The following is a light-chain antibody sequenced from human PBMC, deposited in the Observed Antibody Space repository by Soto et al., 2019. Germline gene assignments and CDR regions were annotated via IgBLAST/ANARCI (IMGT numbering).Light chain of an antibody. CDR1: QGINNF. Sequence: DIQMTQSTYSLSASIGDRVTITCRASQGINNFLAWYQQRPGRAPQLLIYAASALHSGVPSRFSGSGSGTDFTLTISSLQSDDVGTYYCQEYTSAPRTFRQGTKVDI. CDR3: QEYTSAPRT. J-gene: IGKJ1*01. V-gene: IGKV1-27*01. CDR2: AAS.